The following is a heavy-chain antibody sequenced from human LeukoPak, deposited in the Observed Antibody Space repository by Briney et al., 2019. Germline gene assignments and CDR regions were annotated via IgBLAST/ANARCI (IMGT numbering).Heavy chain of an antibody. J-gene: IGHJ6*03. CDR3: ARGRVSSSSWSSTYYYYFYMDV. CDR1: GDSISIHY. V-gene: IGHV4-59*11. D-gene: IGHD6-13*01. Sequence: SETLSLICSVAGDSISIHYWSWIRQPPGKGLEWIGYIDHTGSTNYNPSLNSRVTISRDTSKNHFSLELSSVTAADTAVYFCARGRVSSSSWSSTYYYYFYMDVWGKGTTVTISS. CDR2: IDHTGST.